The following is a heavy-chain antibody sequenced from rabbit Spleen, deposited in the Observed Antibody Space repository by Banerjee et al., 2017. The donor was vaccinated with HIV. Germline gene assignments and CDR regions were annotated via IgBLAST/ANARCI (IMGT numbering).Heavy chain of an antibody. J-gene: IGHJ4*01. V-gene: IGHV1S40*01. CDR1: GFSFGSNYY. Sequence: QSLEESGGDLVKPGASLTLTCTASGFSFGSNYYMCWVRQAPGKGLGWIACIYTGSSGGTYSATWAKGRFSISKTSSTTVTLQMTTLTAADTATYFCARDFPYRNNDPNNDLWGQGTLVTVS. CDR2: IYTGSSGGT. D-gene: IGHD1-1*01. CDR3: ARDFPYRNNDPNNDL.